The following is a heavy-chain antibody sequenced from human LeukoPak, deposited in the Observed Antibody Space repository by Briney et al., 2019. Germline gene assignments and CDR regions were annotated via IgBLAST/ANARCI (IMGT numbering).Heavy chain of an antibody. Sequence: PSETLSLTCTVSGGSISSYYWSWLRQPPGKGLEWIGYIYYSGSTNYNPSLKSRVTISVDTSKNQFSLKLSSVTAADTAVYYCARDRRVYDILPGYGMDVWGQGTTVTVSS. D-gene: IGHD3-9*01. V-gene: IGHV4-59*01. CDR2: IYYSGST. CDR3: ARDRRVYDILPGYGMDV. CDR1: GGSISSYY. J-gene: IGHJ6*02.